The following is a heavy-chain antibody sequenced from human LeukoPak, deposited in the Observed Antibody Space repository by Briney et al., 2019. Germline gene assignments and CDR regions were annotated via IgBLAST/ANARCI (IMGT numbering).Heavy chain of an antibody. D-gene: IGHD3-9*01. CDR3: ARGGYFDWLLPFDY. CDR1: GGSISSGDYY. J-gene: IGHJ4*02. V-gene: IGHV4-30-4*01. Sequence: SETLSLTCTVSGGSISSGDYYWSWIRQPPGKGLEWIGYIYYSGSTYYNPSLKSRVTISVDTSKNQFSLKLSSVTAADTAVYYCARGGYFDWLLPFDYWGQGTLVTVSS. CDR2: IYYSGST.